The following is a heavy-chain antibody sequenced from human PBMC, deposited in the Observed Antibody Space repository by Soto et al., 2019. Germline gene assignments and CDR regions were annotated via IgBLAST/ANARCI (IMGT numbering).Heavy chain of an antibody. CDR2: ISYDGSNK. V-gene: IGHV3-30-3*01. D-gene: IGHD5-18*01. CDR3: ARDRGYSYGFFDY. CDR1: GFTFSSHA. Sequence: PGGSLRLSCAASGFTFSSHAMHWVRQAPGKGLEWVAVISYDGSNKYYADSVKGRLTISRDNSKNTLYLQMNCPRAEDTAVYYCARDRGYSYGFFDYWGQGTLVTVSS. J-gene: IGHJ4*02.